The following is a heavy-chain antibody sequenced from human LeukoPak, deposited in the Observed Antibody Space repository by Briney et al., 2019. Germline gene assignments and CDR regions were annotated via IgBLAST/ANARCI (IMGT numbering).Heavy chain of an antibody. V-gene: IGHV1-3*01. Sequence: ASVKVSFKASGYTFAKHAIHWVRQAPGQRLEWMGWINAGNGDTRYSQKFQGGVTITRDTSARTAYMELSSLRSGDTAVYYCARSILVVPVASHYNYGVDVWGQGTTVIVSS. D-gene: IGHD2-15*01. CDR1: GYTFAKHA. J-gene: IGHJ6*02. CDR3: ARSILVVPVASHYNYGVDV. CDR2: INAGNGDT.